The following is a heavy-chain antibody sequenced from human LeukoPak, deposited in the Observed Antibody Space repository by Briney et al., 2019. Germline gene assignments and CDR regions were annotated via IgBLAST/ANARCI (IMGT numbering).Heavy chain of an antibody. CDR3: ARESYDSSGYYYGGGFDH. CDR2: IYSDAT. J-gene: IGHJ4*02. V-gene: IGHV3-74*01. Sequence: PGGSLRLSCAASGFTFSSYWIHWVRQAPGKGLVWVSRIYSDATYYADSVKGRFTISRDNAKNTLYLQMNSLRAEDTAVYYCARESYDSSGYYYGGGFDHWGQGTLVTVSS. D-gene: IGHD3-22*01. CDR1: GFTFSSYW.